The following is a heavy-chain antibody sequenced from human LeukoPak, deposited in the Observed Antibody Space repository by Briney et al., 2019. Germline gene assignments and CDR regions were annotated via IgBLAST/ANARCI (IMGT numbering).Heavy chain of an antibody. CDR1: GFTFSDYW. CDR2: IKEDEDDK. Sequence: PGGSLRLSCAVSGFTFSDYWMTWVRQAPGRGLEWVANIKEDEDDKQYVDSVQGRFTISRDNAENSLYLQMNSLRAEDTAVYYCVRESSVWVGPGIGRPLDVWGKGTAVTVSS. D-gene: IGHD3-16*01. J-gene: IGHJ6*04. V-gene: IGHV3-7*01. CDR3: VRESSVWVGPGIGRPLDV.